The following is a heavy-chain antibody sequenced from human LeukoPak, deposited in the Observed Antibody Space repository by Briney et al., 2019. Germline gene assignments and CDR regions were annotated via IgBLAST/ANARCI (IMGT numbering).Heavy chain of an antibody. Sequence: GGSLRLSCAASGFTFSSYGMHWVRQAPGKGLEWVAFIRYDGSNKYYADSVKGRFTISRDNSKNTLYLQMNSLRAEDTAVYYCAKVYSSSSWPSFDYWGKGTLVTVSS. CDR3: AKVYSSSSWPSFDY. CDR2: IRYDGSNK. CDR1: GFTFSSYG. V-gene: IGHV3-30*02. D-gene: IGHD6-13*01. J-gene: IGHJ4*02.